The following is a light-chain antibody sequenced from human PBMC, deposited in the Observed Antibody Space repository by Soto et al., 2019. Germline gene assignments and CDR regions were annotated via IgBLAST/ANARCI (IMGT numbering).Light chain of an antibody. V-gene: IGKV1-27*01. CDR2: AAS. Sequence: DIPLTQSPSSLSASVGDTVTITCRASPGISNYLAWYQQTPGKAPKLLIYAASTLQSGVTYRFSGSGSGRDFTLTISSLQPEDAATYYCQKYDSAPRTFGRGTKVEIK. J-gene: IGKJ4*02. CDR1: PGISNY. CDR3: QKYDSAPRT.